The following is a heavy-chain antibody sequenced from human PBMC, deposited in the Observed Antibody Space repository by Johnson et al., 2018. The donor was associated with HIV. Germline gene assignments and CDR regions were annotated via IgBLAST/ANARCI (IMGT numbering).Heavy chain of an antibody. CDR1: GFTFSSYG. D-gene: IGHD3-22*01. CDR2: IRYDGSKK. CDR3: ARPVVADYRGAFDI. J-gene: IGHJ3*02. Sequence: QVQLVESGGGVVQPGGSLRLSCAASGFTFSSYGMHWVRQAPGKGLEWVAFIRYDGSKKYYVEPVKGRFTISRDNAKNSLYLQMNSLRAEDTAVYYCARPVVADYRGAFDIWGQGTMVTVSS. V-gene: IGHV3-30*02.